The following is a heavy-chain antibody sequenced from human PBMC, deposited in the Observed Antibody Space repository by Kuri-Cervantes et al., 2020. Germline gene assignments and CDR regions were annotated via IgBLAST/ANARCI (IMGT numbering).Heavy chain of an antibody. CDR2: ISYDGSHK. CDR3: ARSRYCSGGSCYSSYYYSYMDV. Sequence: GGSLRLSCAASGFTFSSYPMHWVRQAPGMGLEWVAVISYDGSHKYYADSVKGRFTISRDNSKTTLYLQVNSLRAEDTAVYYCARSRYCSGGSCYSSYYYSYMDVWGKGTTVTVSS. D-gene: IGHD2-15*01. J-gene: IGHJ6*03. CDR1: GFTFSSYP. V-gene: IGHV3-30*01.